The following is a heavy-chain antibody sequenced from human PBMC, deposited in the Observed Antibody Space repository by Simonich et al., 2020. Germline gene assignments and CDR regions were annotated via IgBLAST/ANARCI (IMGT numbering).Heavy chain of an antibody. CDR2: INPNSGGT. J-gene: IGHJ2*01. V-gene: IGHV1-2*02. CDR1: GYTFTGYY. Sequence: QVQLVQSGAEVKKPGASVKVSCKASGYTFTGYYMHWVRQAPGQGLEWMGGINPNSGGTNYAKKFQGRVTMNRDTSISTAYMELSRLRSDDTAVYYCARDSYSSWYFDLWGRGTLVTVSS. D-gene: IGHD6-13*01. CDR3: ARDSYSSWYFDL.